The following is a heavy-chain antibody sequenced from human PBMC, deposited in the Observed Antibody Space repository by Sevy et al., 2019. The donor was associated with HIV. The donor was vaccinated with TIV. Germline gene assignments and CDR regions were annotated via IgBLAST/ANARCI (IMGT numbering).Heavy chain of an antibody. CDR3: ARGSLYSSGWSESLDY. V-gene: IGHV3-33*01. CDR2: ICYDGSNK. D-gene: IGHD6-19*01. Sequence: GGSLRLSCVASGFTFGTYGMDWVRQAPGKGLEWVAVICYDGSNKYYGDSVKGRLTISTDNSKNTLYLQMNSLRAEDTAVYYCARGSLYSSGWSESLDYWGQGTLVTVSS. J-gene: IGHJ4*02. CDR1: GFTFGTYG.